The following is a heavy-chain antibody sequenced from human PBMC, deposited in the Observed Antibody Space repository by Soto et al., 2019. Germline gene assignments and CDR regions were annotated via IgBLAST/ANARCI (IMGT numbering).Heavy chain of an antibody. D-gene: IGHD3-16*01. CDR2: MNPNSGNT. J-gene: IGHJ6*02. CDR3: AREITDYGMDV. V-gene: IGHV1-8*01. CDR1: GYTFTSYD. Sequence: QVQLVQSGAEMKKPGASVKVSCKASGYTFTSYDVNWVRQATGQGLEWMGWMNPNSGNTGHAQKFLGRVTMTRNTSISTAYMELSSLRSEDTAVYYCAREITDYGMDVWGQGTTVTVSS.